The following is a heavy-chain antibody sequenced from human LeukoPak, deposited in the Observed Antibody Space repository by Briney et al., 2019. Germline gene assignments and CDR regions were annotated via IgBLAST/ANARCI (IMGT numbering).Heavy chain of an antibody. CDR2: LNPKSGGT. CDR3: VRGVSGWFY. CDR1: GYTFTGYF. J-gene: IGHJ4*02. D-gene: IGHD6-19*01. V-gene: IGHV1-2*02. Sequence: ASVKVSCKASGYTFTGYFMHWVRRAPGQGLEWVGWLNPKSGGTMYAQKFQGRLTMTRDTSISTAYMELSSLRSDDTAMYYCVRGVSGWFYWGQGTLVTVSS.